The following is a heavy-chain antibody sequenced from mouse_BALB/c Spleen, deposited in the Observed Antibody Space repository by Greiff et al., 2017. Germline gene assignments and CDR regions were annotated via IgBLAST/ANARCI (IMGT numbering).Heavy chain of an antibody. J-gene: IGHJ3*01. CDR3: ARHRGYGNYEFAY. V-gene: IGHV5-12-1*01. CDR1: GFAFSSYD. Sequence: EVNVVESGGGLVKPGGSLKLSCAASGFAFSSYDMSWVRQTPEKRLEWVAYISSGGGSTYYPDTVKGRFTISRDNAKNTLYLQMSSLKSEDTAMYYCARHRGYGNYEFAYWGQGTLVTVSA. CDR2: ISSGGGST. D-gene: IGHD2-10*02.